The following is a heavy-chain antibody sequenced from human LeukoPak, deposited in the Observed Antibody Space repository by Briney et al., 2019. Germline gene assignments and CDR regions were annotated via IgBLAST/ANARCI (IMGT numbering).Heavy chain of an antibody. D-gene: IGHD3-16*01. CDR2: ISASGISR. V-gene: IGHV3-23*01. J-gene: IGHJ4*02. Sequence: TGGSLRLSCAASGFTLRDYTMGWVRQAPGKGLEWVSGISASGISRYYADSFRGRFTISRDTSKNTLYLQMNSLSAEDTALYYCAKDFEPEPSYAFDHWGQGILVTVFS. CDR3: AKDFEPEPSYAFDH. CDR1: GFTLRDYT.